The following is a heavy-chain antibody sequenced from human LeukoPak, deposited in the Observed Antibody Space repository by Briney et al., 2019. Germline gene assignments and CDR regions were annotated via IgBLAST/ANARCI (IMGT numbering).Heavy chain of an antibody. D-gene: IGHD7-27*01. V-gene: IGHV1-2*02. J-gene: IGHJ3*02. Sequence: ASVKVSCKASGYTFTGYYMHWVRQAPGQGLEWMGWINSNSGGTNYAQKFQGRVTMTGDTSISTAYMELSRLRSDDTAVYYCATQLGVRAFDMWGQGTMVTVSS. CDR2: INSNSGGT. CDR3: ATQLGVRAFDM. CDR1: GYTFTGYY.